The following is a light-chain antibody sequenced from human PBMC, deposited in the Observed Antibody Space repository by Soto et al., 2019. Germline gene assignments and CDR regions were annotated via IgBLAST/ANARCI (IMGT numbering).Light chain of an antibody. V-gene: IGLV2-14*01. CDR1: SSDVGGYNY. J-gene: IGLJ1*01. CDR2: DVS. CDR3: SSYTISNTLV. Sequence: QSALTQPASVAGSPGQSITISCTGTSSDVGGYNYVSWYQQYPGKAPKRIIYDVSNRPSGVSNRFSGSKSGNTASLTISGLQAEDEADYYCSSYTISNTLVFGSGTKLTVL.